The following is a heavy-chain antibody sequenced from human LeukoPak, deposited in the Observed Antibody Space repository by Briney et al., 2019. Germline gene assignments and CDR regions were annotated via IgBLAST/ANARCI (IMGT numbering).Heavy chain of an antibody. CDR3: ANLKTRGSYDFWPPYDREDY. CDR2: ISGSGGST. V-gene: IGHV3-23*01. J-gene: IGHJ4*02. CDR1: GFTFSSYA. Sequence: GGSLRLSCAASGFTFSSYAMSWVRQAPGKGVEWVSAISGSGGSTYYADSVKGRFTISRDNSKNTLYLQMNSLRAEDTAVYYCANLKTRGSYDFWPPYDREDYWGQGTLVTVSS. D-gene: IGHD3-3*01.